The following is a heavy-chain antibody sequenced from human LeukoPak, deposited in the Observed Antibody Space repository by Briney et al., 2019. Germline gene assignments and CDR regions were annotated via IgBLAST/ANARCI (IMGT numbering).Heavy chain of an antibody. Sequence: AGGSLRLSCAASGFTFSSYAMHWVRQAPGKGLEYVSAISSNGGSTYYANSVKGRFTISRDNSKNSLYLQMNSLRAEDTAVYYCAGEDPEAFDIWGQGTMVTVSS. CDR2: ISSNGGST. J-gene: IGHJ3*02. V-gene: IGHV3-64*01. CDR3: AGEDPEAFDI. D-gene: IGHD1-14*01. CDR1: GFTFSSYA.